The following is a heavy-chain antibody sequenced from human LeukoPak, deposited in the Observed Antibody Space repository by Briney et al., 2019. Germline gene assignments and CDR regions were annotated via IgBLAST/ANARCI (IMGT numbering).Heavy chain of an antibody. Sequence: SETLSLTCTVSGASISSYYWIWIRQPQGKGLEWIGHIYYDGSTNYNPSLKSRVTISVDTSKNQFSLNLSSVTAADTAVYYCARGAVAGKMSWFDPWGQGTLVTVS. V-gene: IGHV4-59*01. CDR1: GASISSYY. D-gene: IGHD6-19*01. CDR2: IYYDGST. J-gene: IGHJ5*02. CDR3: ARGAVAGKMSWFDP.